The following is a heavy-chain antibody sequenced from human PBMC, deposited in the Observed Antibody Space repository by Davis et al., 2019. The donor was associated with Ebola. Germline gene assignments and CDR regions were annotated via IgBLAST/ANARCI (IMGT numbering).Heavy chain of an antibody. CDR3: ASRMTTALV. CDR1: GFTVSSNY. V-gene: IGHV3-7*03. D-gene: IGHD4-11*01. Sequence: GESLKISCAASGFTVSSNYMSWVRQAPGKGLEWVANIKQDGSEKYYVDSVKGRFTISRDNAKNSLYLQMNSLRAEDSAVYYCASRMTTALVWGQGTTVTVSS. J-gene: IGHJ6*02. CDR2: IKQDGSEK.